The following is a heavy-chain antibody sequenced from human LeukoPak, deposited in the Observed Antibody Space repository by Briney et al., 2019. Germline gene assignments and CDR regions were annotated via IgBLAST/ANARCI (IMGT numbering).Heavy chain of an antibody. Sequence: GGSLRLSCAASGFTFSSYAMSWVRQAPGKGLEWVSAISGSGGSTYYADSVKGRFTISRDNSKNTLYLQMNSLRAEDTAVYYCAKGVGPHYYDSSGVYYYYGMDVWGQGTTVTVSS. CDR1: GFTFSSYA. V-gene: IGHV3-23*01. CDR3: AKGVGPHYYDSSGVYYYYGMDV. J-gene: IGHJ6*02. D-gene: IGHD3-22*01. CDR2: ISGSGGST.